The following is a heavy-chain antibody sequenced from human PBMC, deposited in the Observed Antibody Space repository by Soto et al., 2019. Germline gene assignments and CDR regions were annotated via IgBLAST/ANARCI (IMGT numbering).Heavy chain of an antibody. V-gene: IGHV1-3*01. J-gene: IGHJ6*02. CDR1: GYTFTSYA. Sequence: ASVKVSCKASGYTFTSYAMHWVRQAPGQRLEWMGWINADNGNTKYSQKFQGRVTITRDTSASTAYMELSSLRSEDTAVYYCARSLMVYATLYYYYGMDVWGQGTTLTVSS. D-gene: IGHD2-8*01. CDR2: INADNGNT. CDR3: ARSLMVYATLYYYYGMDV.